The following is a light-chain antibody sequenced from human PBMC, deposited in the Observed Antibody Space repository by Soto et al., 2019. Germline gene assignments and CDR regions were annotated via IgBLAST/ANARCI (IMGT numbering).Light chain of an antibody. CDR1: SSNIGAGYD. J-gene: IGLJ2*01. Sequence: QSVLTQPPSVSGAPGQRVTISCTGSSSNIGAGYDVHWYQQLPGRAPKLLIYGNTNRPSGVPDRFSGSKSGTSASLAITGLHAEDEADYYCLSLDSSLSVVFGGGTQLTVL. CDR3: LSLDSSLSVV. V-gene: IGLV1-40*01. CDR2: GNT.